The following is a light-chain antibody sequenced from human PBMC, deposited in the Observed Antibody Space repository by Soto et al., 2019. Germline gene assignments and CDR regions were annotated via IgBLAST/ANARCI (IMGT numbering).Light chain of an antibody. CDR3: QLLQGYPRA. CDR1: QGISSY. CDR2: TAS. Sequence: DIQLTQSPSFLSASVGDRVTITCRASQGISSYLAWYQQIPGKAAKLLIYTASTLQGGVPSRFSGSGSGTDFTLTISSLQPEDFATYYCQLLQGYPRAFGQGTKVEIK. J-gene: IGKJ1*01. V-gene: IGKV1-9*01.